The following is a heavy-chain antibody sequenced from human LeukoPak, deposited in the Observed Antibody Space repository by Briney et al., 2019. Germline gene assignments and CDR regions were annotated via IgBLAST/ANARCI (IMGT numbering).Heavy chain of an antibody. CDR2: FDPEDGET. CDR3: ATDWVHWPAETYGGSYYGMDV. V-gene: IGHV1-24*01. Sequence: ASVKVSCKVSGYTLTELSMHWVRQAPGKGLEWMGGFDPEDGETIYAQKFQGRVTMTEDTSTDTAYMELSSLRSEDTAVYYCATDWVHWPAETYGGSYYGMDVWGQGTTVTVSS. J-gene: IGHJ6*02. CDR1: GYTLTELS. D-gene: IGHD1-26*01.